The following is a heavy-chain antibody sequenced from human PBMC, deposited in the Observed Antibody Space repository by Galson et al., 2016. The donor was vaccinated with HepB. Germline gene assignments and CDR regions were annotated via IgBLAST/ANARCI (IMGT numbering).Heavy chain of an antibody. CDR1: GGSINSGAFY. J-gene: IGHJ5*02. CDR2: IYYRGPT. Sequence: TLSLTCTVSGGSINSGAFYWSWVRQHPGKGLEWIGYIYYRGPTHFNPSLKSRVTIAVDTSKNHFYLNLTPVTAADTAVYYLARGPDRRGFDPWGQGTLVTVSS. CDR3: ARGPDRRGFDP. V-gene: IGHV4-31*03. D-gene: IGHD1-14*01.